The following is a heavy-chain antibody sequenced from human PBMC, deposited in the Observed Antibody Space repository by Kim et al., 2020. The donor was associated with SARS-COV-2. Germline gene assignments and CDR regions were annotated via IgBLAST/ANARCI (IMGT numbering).Heavy chain of an antibody. D-gene: IGHD3-10*01. CDR1: GYTFTSYA. CDR2: INAGNGNT. J-gene: IGHJ3*02. V-gene: IGHV1-3*01. CDR3: ARTVLWFGELFGAFDI. Sequence: ASVKVSCKASGYTFTSYAMHWVRQAPGQRLEWMGWINAGNGNTKYSQKFQGRVTITRDTSASTAYMELSSLRSEDTAVYYCARTVLWFGELFGAFDIWGQGTMVTVSS.